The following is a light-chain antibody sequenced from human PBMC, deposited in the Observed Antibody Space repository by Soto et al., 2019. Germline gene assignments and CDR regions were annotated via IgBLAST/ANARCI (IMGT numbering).Light chain of an antibody. CDR1: QSVRSN. CDR2: GAS. CDR3: QQYNDWLT. J-gene: IGKJ4*01. V-gene: IGKV3-15*01. Sequence: EVVMTQSPATLSVSPGERVTLSCRASQSVRSNLAWYQQRRGQAPRLLIYGASTRATDLPARFSGSGSGTAFALTISSLQSEVFAVYYCQQYNDWLTFGGGTKVEIK.